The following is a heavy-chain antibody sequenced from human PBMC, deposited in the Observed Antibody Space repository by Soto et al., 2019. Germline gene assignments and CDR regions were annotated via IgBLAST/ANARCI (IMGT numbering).Heavy chain of an antibody. V-gene: IGHV3-66*01. CDR1: RFTVSSNY. CDR2: IYSGRNT. CDR3: AREVRVMGFDFDI. Sequence: GGSLRLSCAVYRFTVSSNYMNWVRQAPGKGLEWVSFIYSGRNTYYADSVKGRFTISRDNSKNMLYLQMNSLRVEDTAVYYCAREVRVMGFDFDIWGQGTMVTVSS. J-gene: IGHJ3*02. D-gene: IGHD2-21*01.